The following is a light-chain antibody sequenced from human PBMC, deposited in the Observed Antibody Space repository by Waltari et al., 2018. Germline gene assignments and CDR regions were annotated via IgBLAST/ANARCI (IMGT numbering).Light chain of an antibody. V-gene: IGLV3-21*02. CDR2: DDF. CDR3: QVWDSTSNPLYV. Sequence: YVLTHSPSGSVAPGQTARITRGGNNIAGRSMHGYQQKPGQAPVLVVYDDFDRPSGIPERFSGSNSGNTATLTISRVEAGDEAEYYCQVWDSTSNPLYVFGAGTKVTVL. CDR1: NIAGRS. J-gene: IGLJ1*01.